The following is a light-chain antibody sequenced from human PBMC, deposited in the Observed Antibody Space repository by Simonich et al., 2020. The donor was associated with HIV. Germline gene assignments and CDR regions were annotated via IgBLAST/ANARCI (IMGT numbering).Light chain of an antibody. J-gene: IGKJ1*01. Sequence: DIVMTQSPDSLAVSLGERATINCKSSQSVLYSSNNKDPLACYQQKPGQPPKLLIYWASTRESGAPDRFSASGSGTDFTLTSSSLQAEDVAIYYCQQYYSTPPTFGQGTKVEIK. V-gene: IGKV4-1*01. CDR3: QQYYSTPPT. CDR1: QSVLYSSNNKDP. CDR2: WAS.